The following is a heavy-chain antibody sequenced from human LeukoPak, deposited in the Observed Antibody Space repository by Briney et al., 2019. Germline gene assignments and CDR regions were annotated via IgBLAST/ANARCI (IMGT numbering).Heavy chain of an antibody. J-gene: IGHJ4*02. CDR1: GFTFSSYW. Sequence: GGSLRLSCAASGFTFSSYWMSWGRQAPGKGLEWVANIKQDVSEKYYVASVKGRFTISRDNAKNSLYLQMNSLRAEDTAVYFCARDYSAYVRVGLDYWGQGTLVTVSS. CDR2: IKQDVSEK. V-gene: IGHV3-7*01. D-gene: IGHD5-12*01. CDR3: ARDYSAYVRVGLDY.